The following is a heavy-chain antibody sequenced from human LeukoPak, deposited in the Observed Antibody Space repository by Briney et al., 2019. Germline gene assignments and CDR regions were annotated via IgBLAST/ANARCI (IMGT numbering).Heavy chain of an antibody. CDR1: GGTFSSYA. CDR3: ARGRTGSSGWYGY. V-gene: IGHV1-69*05. Sequence: SVKVSCKASGGTFSSYAISWVRQAPGQGLEWMGRIIPIFGTANYAQKFQGRVTITTDESTSTAYMELSSLRSEDTAVFYCARGRTGSSGWYGYWGQGTLVTVSS. CDR2: IIPIFGTA. J-gene: IGHJ4*02. D-gene: IGHD6-19*01.